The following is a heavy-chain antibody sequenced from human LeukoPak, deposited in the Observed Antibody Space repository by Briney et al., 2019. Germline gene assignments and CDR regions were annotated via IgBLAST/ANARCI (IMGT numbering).Heavy chain of an antibody. J-gene: IGHJ4*02. CDR2: ISSSSSYI. CDR3: ARESLGSSGYYRDY. D-gene: IGHD3-22*01. V-gene: IGHV3-21*01. Sequence: GGSLRLFCAASGFTFSSYSMTWVRQAPGKGLEWVLSISSSSSYIYYADSVKGRFTTSRDNAKNSLYLQMNSLRAEDTAVYYCARESLGSSGYYRDYWGQGTLVTVSS. CDR1: GFTFSSYS.